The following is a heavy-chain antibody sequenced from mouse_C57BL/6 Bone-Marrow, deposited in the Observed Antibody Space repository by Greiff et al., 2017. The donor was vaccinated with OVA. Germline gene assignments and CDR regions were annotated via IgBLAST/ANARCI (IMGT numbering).Heavy chain of an antibody. J-gene: IGHJ1*03. CDR3: AREGVYYGSSPYWYFDV. Sequence: VQLQQSGPELVKPGASVKISCKASGYTFTDYYMNWVKQSHGKSLEWIGDINPNNGGTSYNQKFKGKATLTVDKSSSTAYMELRSLTSEDSAVYYCAREGVYYGSSPYWYFDVWGTGTTVTVSS. CDR1: GYTFTDYY. CDR2: INPNNGGT. D-gene: IGHD1-1*01. V-gene: IGHV1-26*01.